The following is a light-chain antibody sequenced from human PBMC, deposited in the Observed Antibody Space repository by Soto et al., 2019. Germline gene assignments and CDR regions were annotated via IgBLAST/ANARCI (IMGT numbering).Light chain of an antibody. V-gene: IGKV3-20*01. CDR1: ESISRDY. CDR3: QQYGSSGT. CDR2: GAS. Sequence: EIVLTHSPGTLSFSPGQRATLSCRASESISRDYLAWYQQRLGQAPRLLIYGASNRATGIPDRFSGSGSGTDFTLTISRLEPEDFAVYYCQQYGSSGTFGQGTKV. J-gene: IGKJ1*01.